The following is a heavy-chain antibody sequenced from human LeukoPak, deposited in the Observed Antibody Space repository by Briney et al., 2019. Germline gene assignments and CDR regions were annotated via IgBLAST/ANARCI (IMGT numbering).Heavy chain of an antibody. V-gene: IGHV1-69*04. CDR1: GGTFSSYA. Sequence: GSSVKVSCKASGGTFSSYAISWVRQAPGQGLEWMGRIIPILGIANYAQKFQGRVTITADKSTSTAYMELSSLRSEDTAVYYCASTDSAAVAGTFDYWGQGTLVTVSS. J-gene: IGHJ4*02. CDR3: ASTDSAAVAGTFDY. D-gene: IGHD6-19*01. CDR2: IIPILGIA.